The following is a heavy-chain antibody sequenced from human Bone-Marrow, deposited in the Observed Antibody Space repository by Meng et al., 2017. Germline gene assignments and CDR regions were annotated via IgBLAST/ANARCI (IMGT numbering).Heavy chain of an antibody. Sequence: QVQLQQWGAGLLKPSGTLSLTCAVSGGSISSSNWWSWVRQPPGKGLEWIGEIYHSGSTNYNPSLKSRVTISVDKSKNQFSLKLSSVTAADTAVYYCARVLGSGSYPDYWGQGTLVTVSS. CDR3: ARVLGSGSYPDY. D-gene: IGHD1-26*01. J-gene: IGHJ4*02. CDR2: IYHSGST. CDR1: GGSISSSNW. V-gene: IGHV4-4*02.